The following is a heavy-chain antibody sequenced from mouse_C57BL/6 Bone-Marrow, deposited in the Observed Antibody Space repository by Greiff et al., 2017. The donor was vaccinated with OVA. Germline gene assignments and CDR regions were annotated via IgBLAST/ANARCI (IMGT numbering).Heavy chain of an antibody. V-gene: IGHV5-4*01. CDR3: ARDITTVVPFAY. CDR1: GFTFSSYA. Sequence: DVQLVESGGGLVKPGGSLKLSCAASGFTFSSYAMSWVRQTPEKRLEWVATISDGGSYTYYPDNVKGRFTISRDNAKNNLYLQMSHLKSEDTAMYYCARDITTVVPFAYWGQGTLVTVSA. D-gene: IGHD1-1*01. J-gene: IGHJ3*01. CDR2: ISDGGSYT.